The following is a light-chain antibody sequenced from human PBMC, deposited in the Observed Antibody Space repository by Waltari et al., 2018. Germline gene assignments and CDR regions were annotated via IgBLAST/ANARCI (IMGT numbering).Light chain of an antibody. Sequence: EIVLTQSPGTLSFSPGERATLSCRASQSVSSVYLAWYQQNPGQAPRLLIFGASSRATGIPDRFTGSGSGTDFTLTISRLEPEDFAVYYCQQYYSSPITFGQGTRLEIK. CDR3: QQYYSSPIT. J-gene: IGKJ5*01. CDR2: GAS. V-gene: IGKV3-20*01. CDR1: QSVSSVY.